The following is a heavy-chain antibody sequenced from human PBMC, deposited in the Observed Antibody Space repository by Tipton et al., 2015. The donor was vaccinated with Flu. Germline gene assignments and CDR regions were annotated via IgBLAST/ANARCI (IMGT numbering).Heavy chain of an antibody. Sequence: TLSLTCSVSGGSIGSPYYWGWIRQFPGKGLEWIGSVSRSGNTNYNPSLKSRVTISIDTSKNQFSLKMKSVTAADKAVYYCVRRDYSNYVSDPKSWFDSWGQGTLVTVSS. CDR1: GGSIGSPYY. D-gene: IGHD4-11*01. V-gene: IGHV4-38-2*01. J-gene: IGHJ5*01. CDR2: VSRSGNT. CDR3: VRRDYSNYVSDPKSWFDS.